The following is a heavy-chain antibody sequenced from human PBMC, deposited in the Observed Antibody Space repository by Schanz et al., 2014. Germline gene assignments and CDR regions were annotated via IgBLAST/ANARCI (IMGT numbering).Heavy chain of an antibody. CDR1: GFTFSSYS. V-gene: IGHV3-21*01. Sequence: EVQLVESGGGLVKPGGSLRLSCAASGFTFSSYSMNWVRQAPGKGLEWVSSISSSSSYIYYADSVKGRFTISRDNAKNSLYLQMNSLRAEDTAVYYCAKGMGYCSGGTCYDCYYYGLDVWGQGTTVTVSS. J-gene: IGHJ6*02. CDR2: ISSSSSYI. CDR3: AKGMGYCSGGTCYDCYYYGLDV. D-gene: IGHD2-15*01.